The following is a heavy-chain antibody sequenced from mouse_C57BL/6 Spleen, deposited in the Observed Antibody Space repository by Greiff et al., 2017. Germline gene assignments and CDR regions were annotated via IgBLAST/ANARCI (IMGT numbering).Heavy chain of an antibody. Sequence: EVKLEESGGGLVKPGGSLKLSCAASGFTFSSYAMSWVRQTPEKRLEWVATISDGGSYTYYPDNVKGRFTISRDNAKNNLYLQMSHLKSEDTAIYYCARVYYYGSSYAMDYWGQGTSVTVSS. CDR1: GFTFSSYA. V-gene: IGHV5-4*03. J-gene: IGHJ4*01. D-gene: IGHD1-1*01. CDR2: ISDGGSYT. CDR3: ARVYYYGSSYAMDY.